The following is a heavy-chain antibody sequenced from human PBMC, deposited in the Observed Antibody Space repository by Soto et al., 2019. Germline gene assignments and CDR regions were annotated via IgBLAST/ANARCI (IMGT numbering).Heavy chain of an antibody. D-gene: IGHD2-2*01. CDR3: ARYIVVVPAATHYGMDV. Sequence: LKISCKGSGYSFTSYWISWVRQMPGKGLEWMGRIDPSDSYTNYSPSFQGHVTISADKSISTAYLQWSSLKASDTAMYYCARYIVVVPAATHYGMDVWGQGTTVTVSS. J-gene: IGHJ6*02. CDR2: IDPSDSYT. CDR1: GYSFTSYW. V-gene: IGHV5-10-1*01.